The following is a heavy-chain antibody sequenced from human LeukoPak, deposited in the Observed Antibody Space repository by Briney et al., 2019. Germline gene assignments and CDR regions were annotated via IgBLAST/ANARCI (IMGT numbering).Heavy chain of an antibody. V-gene: IGHV1-18*01. Sequence: ASVKVSCKASGYSFTSYAINWVRQAPGQGLEWMGWVSAYNGNTDYAQKLQGRVTMTTDTSTSTAYMELRSLTSDDTAVYYCARDPLRSTWSTYYNALDVWGQGTTVTVSS. CDR3: ARDPLRSTWSTYYNALDV. CDR2: VSAYNGNT. CDR1: GYSFTSYA. J-gene: IGHJ6*02. D-gene: IGHD6-13*01.